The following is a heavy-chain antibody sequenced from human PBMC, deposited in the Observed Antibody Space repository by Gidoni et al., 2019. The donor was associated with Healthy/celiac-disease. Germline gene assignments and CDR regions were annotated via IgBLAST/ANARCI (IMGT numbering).Heavy chain of an antibody. Sequence: QLQLQESGPGLVKPSETLSLTCTVSGCSISSSSYYWGWIRQPPGKGLEWIGSIYYSGSTYYNPSLKSRVTISVDTSKNQFSLKLSSVTAADTAVYYCARSGFWGLGVFDYWGQGTLVTVSS. CDR2: IYYSGST. V-gene: IGHV4-39*07. CDR3: ARSGFWGLGVFDY. J-gene: IGHJ4*02. CDR1: GCSISSSSYY. D-gene: IGHD7-27*01.